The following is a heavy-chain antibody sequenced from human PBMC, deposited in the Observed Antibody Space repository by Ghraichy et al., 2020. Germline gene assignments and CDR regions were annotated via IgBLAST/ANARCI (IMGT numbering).Heavy chain of an antibody. CDR2: ISWNSGTI. D-gene: IGHD6-13*01. V-gene: IGHV3-9*01. CDR3: AKAVGYTSSWPFDY. J-gene: IGHJ4*02. Sequence: GGSLRLSCAASGFTFDDHAMHWVRQGPGKGLEWVSGISWNSGTIDYADSVKGRFTISRDNAKNSLYLQMNSLRAEDTALYYCAKAVGYTSSWPFDYWGQGTLVTVSS. CDR1: GFTFDDHA.